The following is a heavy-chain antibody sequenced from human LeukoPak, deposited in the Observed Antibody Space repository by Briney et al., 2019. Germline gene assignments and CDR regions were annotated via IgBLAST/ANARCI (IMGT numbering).Heavy chain of an antibody. CDR2: IKKGGSEK. V-gene: IGHV3-7*01. Sequence: GGSLRLSCAASGFTFSNYWMNGVREAPGRGAEWVAIIKKGGSEKYYVDSVKGRFTISRDNAKNSLYLQTTSLRADDPADYFCAGGAGFLIDYWGQGALVTVSS. CDR3: AGGAGFLIDY. J-gene: IGHJ4*02. D-gene: IGHD2/OR15-2a*01. CDR1: GFTFSNYW.